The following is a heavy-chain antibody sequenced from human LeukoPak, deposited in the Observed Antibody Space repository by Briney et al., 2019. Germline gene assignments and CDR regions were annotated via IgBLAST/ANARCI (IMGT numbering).Heavy chain of an antibody. CDR1: GFTFSSYG. Sequence: AGRSLRLSCAASGFTFSSYGMHWVRQAPGKGLEWVAVISYDGSNKYYADSVKGRFTISRDNSKNTLYLQMNSLRAEDTAVYYCAKDLTQRDDAFDIWGQGTMVTVSS. J-gene: IGHJ3*02. V-gene: IGHV3-30*18. CDR2: ISYDGSNK. CDR3: AKDLTQRDDAFDI. D-gene: IGHD6-25*01.